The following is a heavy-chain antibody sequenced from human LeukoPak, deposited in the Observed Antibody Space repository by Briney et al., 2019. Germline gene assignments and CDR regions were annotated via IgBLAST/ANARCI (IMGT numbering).Heavy chain of an antibody. V-gene: IGHV1-69*05. CDR1: GGTFSSYA. CDR2: IIPIFGTA. J-gene: IGHJ4*02. Sequence: ASVKVSCKASGGTFSSYAISWVRQAPGQGLEWMGGIIPIFGTANYAQKFQGRVTMTTDTSTSTAYMELRSLRSDDTAVYYCARVNPGIALDEDYWGQGTLVTVSS. D-gene: IGHD6-13*01. CDR3: ARVNPGIALDEDY.